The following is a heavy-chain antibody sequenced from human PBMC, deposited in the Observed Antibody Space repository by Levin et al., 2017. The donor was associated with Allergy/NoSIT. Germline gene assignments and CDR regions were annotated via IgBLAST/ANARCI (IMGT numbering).Heavy chain of an antibody. CDR1: GFSFRSFA. Sequence: QPGGSLRLSCVASGFSFRSFAMTWVRQAPGKGLEWVSSISGSGENSYYADSVKGRFAISRDTFGNTLYLQMNSLRAEDTAVYYCAKSIQFFWSGFDTWGPGALVTVSS. D-gene: IGHD3-3*01. CDR2: ISGSGENS. V-gene: IGHV3-23*01. CDR3: AKSIQFFWSGFDT. J-gene: IGHJ4*02.